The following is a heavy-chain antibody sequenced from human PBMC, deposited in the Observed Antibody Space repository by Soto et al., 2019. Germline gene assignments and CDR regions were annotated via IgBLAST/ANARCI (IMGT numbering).Heavy chain of an antibody. CDR1: GDSMTSSSYY. J-gene: IGHJ5*02. Sequence: KPSETLSLTCTVSGDSMTSSSYYWGWIRQPPGKGLEWIGSIYYSERTSYNSGSTYYSPSLKSRVTISGDTSKSQFSLKLSSVTAADTAVYYCARRTRNQFDPWGQGTLVTVSS. CDR2: IYYSERTSYNSGST. CDR3: ARRTRNQFDP. V-gene: IGHV4-39*01.